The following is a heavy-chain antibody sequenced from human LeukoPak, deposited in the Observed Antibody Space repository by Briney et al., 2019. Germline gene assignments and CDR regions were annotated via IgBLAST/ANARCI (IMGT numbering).Heavy chain of an antibody. Sequence: SGGSLRLSSAASGFTFSNAWMSWVRQAPGKGLEWVGRIKSKTDGGTTDYAAPVKGRFTISRDDSKNTLYLQMNSLKTEDTAVYYCTTDPDYGDPIDYWGQGTLVTVSS. V-gene: IGHV3-15*01. CDR2: IKSKTDGGTT. J-gene: IGHJ4*02. CDR3: TTDPDYGDPIDY. CDR1: GFTFSNAW. D-gene: IGHD4-17*01.